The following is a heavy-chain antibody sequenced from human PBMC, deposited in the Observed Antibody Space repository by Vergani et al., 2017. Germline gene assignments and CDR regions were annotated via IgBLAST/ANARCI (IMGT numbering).Heavy chain of an antibody. CDR3: ARDESIVRAGNYQDYGMDV. D-gene: IGHD2/OR15-2a*01. Sequence: EVQLVESGGGLVQPGGSLRLSCAASGFTFSSYEMNWVRQAPGKGLEWVSYISSSGSTIYYADSVKGRFTISRDNAKNSLYLQMNSLRAEETAVYYCARDESIVRAGNYQDYGMDVWGQGTTVTVSS. V-gene: IGHV3-48*03. J-gene: IGHJ6*02. CDR1: GFTFSSYE. CDR2: ISSSGSTI.